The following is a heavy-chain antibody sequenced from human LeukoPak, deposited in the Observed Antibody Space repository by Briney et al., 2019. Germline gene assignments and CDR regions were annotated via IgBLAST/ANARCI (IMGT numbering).Heavy chain of an antibody. CDR3: ARGPRYSYGKGFIYYYYMDV. J-gene: IGHJ6*03. CDR1: GFTFSDHY. CDR2: TRNKANSYTT. V-gene: IGHV3-72*01. Sequence: GGSLRLSCAASGFTFSDHYMDWVRQAPGKGLEWVGRTRNKANSYTTEYAASVKGRFTISRDDSKNSLYLQMNSLKTEDTAVYYCARGPRYSYGKGFIYYYYMDVWGKGTTVTVSS. D-gene: IGHD5-18*01.